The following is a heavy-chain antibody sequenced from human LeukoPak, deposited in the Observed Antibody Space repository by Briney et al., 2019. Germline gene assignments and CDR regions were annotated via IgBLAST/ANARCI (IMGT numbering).Heavy chain of an antibody. J-gene: IGHJ5*02. D-gene: IGHD2-15*01. CDR3: ARVVVAGPGWYNWFDP. V-gene: IGHV1-69*13. Sequence: SVKVSCKASGGTFSSYAISWVRQAPGQGLEWMGGIIPIFGTANYAQKFQGRVTITADESTSTAYMELSSLRSEDTAVYYCARVVVAGPGWYNWFDPWGQGTLVTVSP. CDR2: IIPIFGTA. CDR1: GGTFSSYA.